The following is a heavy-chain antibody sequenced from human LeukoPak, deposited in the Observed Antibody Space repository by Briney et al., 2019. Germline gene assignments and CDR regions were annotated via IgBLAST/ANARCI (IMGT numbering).Heavy chain of an antibody. CDR1: GFTFSIYW. D-gene: IGHD1-1*01. V-gene: IGHV3-74*01. Sequence: GGSLRLSCAASGFTFSIYWMHWVRQAPGKGLVWVSRINSDESSTTYADSVKGRFTISRDNAKNTLYLQMNSLRAEDTAVYYCARGTDLFDQWGQGTLVTVSS. J-gene: IGHJ4*02. CDR3: ARGTDLFDQ. CDR2: INSDESST.